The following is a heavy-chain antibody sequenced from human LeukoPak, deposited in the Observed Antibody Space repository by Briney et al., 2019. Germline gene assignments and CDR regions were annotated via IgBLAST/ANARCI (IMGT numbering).Heavy chain of an antibody. D-gene: IGHD3-22*01. Sequence: PSETLSLTCTVSGGSITSGEHYCSWIRQPPGKGLEWIGYVAYTGSTNYNPSLSSRVTMSVDTSKNQFSLKLSSVTAADTAVYYCARDQYDSSGYCLGNDYWGQGILVTVSS. V-gene: IGHV4-30-4*01. CDR2: VAYTGST. CDR1: GGSITSGEHY. CDR3: ARDQYDSSGYCLGNDY. J-gene: IGHJ4*02.